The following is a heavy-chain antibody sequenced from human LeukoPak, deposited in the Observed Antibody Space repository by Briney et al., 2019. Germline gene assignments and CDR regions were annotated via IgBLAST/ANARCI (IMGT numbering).Heavy chain of an antibody. CDR3: AKAPGGRYFDY. V-gene: IGHV3-23*01. CDR1: GFTFSSYA. CDR2: I. Sequence: PGGSLRLSCAASGFTFSSYAMSWVRQAPGKGLEWVSAIKGRFTISRDNSKNTLYLQMNSLRAEDTAVYYCAKAPGGRYFDYWGQGTLVTVSS. J-gene: IGHJ4*02.